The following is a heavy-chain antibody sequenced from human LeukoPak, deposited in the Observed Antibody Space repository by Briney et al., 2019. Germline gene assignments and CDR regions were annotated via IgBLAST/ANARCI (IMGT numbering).Heavy chain of an antibody. CDR2: IYYSGST. CDR1: GGSISSYY. J-gene: IGHJ4*02. CDR3: ARGGRERKGFDY. Sequence: SETLSLTRTVSGGSISSYYWSWIRQPPGKGLEWIGYIYYSGSTNYNPSLKSRVTISVDTSKNQFSLKLSSVTAADTAVYYCARGGRERKGFDYWGQGTLVTVSS. D-gene: IGHD1-1*01. V-gene: IGHV4-59*01.